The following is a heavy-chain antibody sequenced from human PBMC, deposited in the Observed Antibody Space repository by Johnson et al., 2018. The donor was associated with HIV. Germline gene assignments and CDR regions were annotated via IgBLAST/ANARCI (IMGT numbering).Heavy chain of an antibody. V-gene: IGHV3-74*02. Sequence: EVQLVESGGGLEQPGGSLRLSCAASGITFSSYAMSWVRQGPGKGLVWVSRINSDGSSTRYADSVKGRFTISRDNAKNTLYLQMNSLRAEDTAVYYCARAVCRGGRCYSHDAFDIWGQGTMVTVSS. D-gene: IGHD2-15*01. CDR3: ARAVCRGGRCYSHDAFDI. J-gene: IGHJ3*02. CDR1: GITFSSYA. CDR2: INSDGSST.